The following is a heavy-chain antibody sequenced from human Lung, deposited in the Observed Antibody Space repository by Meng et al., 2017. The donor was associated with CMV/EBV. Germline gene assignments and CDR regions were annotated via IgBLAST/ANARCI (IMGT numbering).Heavy chain of an antibody. CDR3: ATYDLLTGPDY. J-gene: IGHJ4*02. CDR1: GFTFRNYA. Sequence: WGSLSLXCAASGFTFRNYAMSWVRQTPGMGLEWVSLIGGNGRNTDYAASVKGRFTISRDNSKSTLYLQMNSLRAEDTAIYYCATYDLLTGPDYWGQGTLVTVSS. CDR2: IGGNGRNT. V-gene: IGHV3-23*01. D-gene: IGHD3-9*01.